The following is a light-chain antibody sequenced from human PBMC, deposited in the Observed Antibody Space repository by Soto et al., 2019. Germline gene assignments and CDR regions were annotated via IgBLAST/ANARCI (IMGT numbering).Light chain of an antibody. Sequence: DIQMTQSPSTLSASLGDRVTITWRASQSISNWLAWYQQKPGKAPKILIYKTSSLESGVPSRFSGSGYGTEFNLTISSLQTDDFAVYYCQQYHNSPLTFGPGTKVDIK. V-gene: IGKV1-5*03. CDR2: KTS. J-gene: IGKJ3*01. CDR1: QSISNW. CDR3: QQYHNSPLT.